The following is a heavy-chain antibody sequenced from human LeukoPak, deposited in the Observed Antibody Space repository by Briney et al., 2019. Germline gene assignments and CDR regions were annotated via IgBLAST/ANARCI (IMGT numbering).Heavy chain of an antibody. CDR1: GFALSSHW. J-gene: IGHJ6*02. CDR2: VNRDGSES. CDR3: ARNNGMDA. V-gene: IGHV3-7*03. Sequence: GGSLRLSCAASGFALSSHWMTWVRQVPGRGPEWVANVNRDGSESYYLDSVKGRFTISKDNAKNSLYLQMNSLRAEDTALYHCARNNGMDAWGQGTTVIVSS.